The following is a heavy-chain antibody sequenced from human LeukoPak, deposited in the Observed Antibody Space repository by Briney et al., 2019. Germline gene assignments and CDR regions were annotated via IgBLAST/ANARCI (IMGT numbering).Heavy chain of an antibody. CDR1: GGSISSSSYY. V-gene: IGHV4-39*07. CDR2: IYDSGSI. J-gene: IGHJ4*02. D-gene: IGHD3-22*01. Sequence: KTSETLSLTCTVSGGSISSSSYYWGWIRQPPGKGLEWIGSIYDSGSIYYNPSLKSRVTISVDTSKNQFSLKLSSVTAADTAVYYCARAGYYYDSSGYPNGPAVDYWGQGTLVTVSS. CDR3: ARAGYYYDSSGYPNGPAVDY.